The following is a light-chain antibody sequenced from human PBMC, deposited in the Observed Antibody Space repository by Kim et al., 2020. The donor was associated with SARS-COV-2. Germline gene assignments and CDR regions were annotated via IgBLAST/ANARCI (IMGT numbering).Light chain of an antibody. V-gene: IGKV3-20*01. J-gene: IGKJ1*01. CDR2: ATS. CDR1: QSISTSY. Sequence: EIVLTQSPGTLSLSPGERATLSCRASQSISTSYLAWYQQKPGQAPRLLIYATSSRATGIPDRFSGSGSGADFTLSINRLEPEDFAVYYCQHSGNSPRWTFGQGTKLEI. CDR3: QHSGNSPRWT.